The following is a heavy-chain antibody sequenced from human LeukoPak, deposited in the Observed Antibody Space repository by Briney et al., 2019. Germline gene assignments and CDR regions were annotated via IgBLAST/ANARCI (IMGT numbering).Heavy chain of an antibody. CDR1: EYSFATYW. Sequence: GESLKISCQGSEYSFATYWIAWLRQMPGKGLEWMGIIYPSDSDTRYSPSFQGQVTISADKSIKTAYLQWSSLKASDTAMYYCARLRGNSSGWYDYWGQGTLVTVSS. CDR3: ARLRGNSSGWYDY. J-gene: IGHJ4*02. D-gene: IGHD6-19*01. V-gene: IGHV5-51*01. CDR2: IYPSDSDT.